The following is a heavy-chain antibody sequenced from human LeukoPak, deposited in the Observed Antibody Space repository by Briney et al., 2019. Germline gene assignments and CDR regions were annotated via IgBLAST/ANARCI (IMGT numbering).Heavy chain of an antibody. Sequence: PSETLSLTCAVYGGSFSGYYWSWIRQPPGKGLEWIGEINHSGSPNYNPSLKSRVTISVGTSKNQFSLKLSSVTAADTAVYYCARDADYGDYVFDYWGQGTLVTFSS. J-gene: IGHJ4*02. CDR2: INHSGSP. CDR1: GGSFSGYY. D-gene: IGHD4-17*01. CDR3: ARDADYGDYVFDY. V-gene: IGHV4-34*01.